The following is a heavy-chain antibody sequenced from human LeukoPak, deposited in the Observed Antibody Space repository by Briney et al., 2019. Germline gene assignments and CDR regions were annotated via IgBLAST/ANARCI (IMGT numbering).Heavy chain of an antibody. Sequence: SETLSLTCTVSGGSISSGGYYWSWIRHSPGKGLEWIGNIYYSGTTHYTPSLKSRVTISANTSRKQFFLKLSSVTAADTAVYYCARAPTPWRYSYGNQQSSPLDSWGQGTLVTVSS. CDR3: ARAPTPWRYSYGNQQSSPLDS. D-gene: IGHD5-18*01. CDR2: IYYSGTT. V-gene: IGHV4-30-4*01. CDR1: GGSISSGGYY. J-gene: IGHJ4*02.